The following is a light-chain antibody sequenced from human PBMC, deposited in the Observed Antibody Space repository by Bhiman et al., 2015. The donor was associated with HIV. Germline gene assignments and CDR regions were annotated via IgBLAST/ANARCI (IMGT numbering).Light chain of an antibody. CDR2: SDS. V-gene: IGLV3-21*01. CDR3: SSLTSSLTYV. J-gene: IGLJ1*01. CDR1: HFGLKS. Sequence: SYELTQPPSVSVAPGKTARITCAGHHFGLKSVHWYQLKPGQAPLLVIYSDSARPSGVPNRFSGSKSDNTASLTISGLQAEDEADYYCSSLTSSLTYVFGTGTNVTVL.